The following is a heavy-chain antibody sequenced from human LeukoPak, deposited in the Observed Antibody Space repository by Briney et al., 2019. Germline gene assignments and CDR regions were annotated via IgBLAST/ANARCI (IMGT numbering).Heavy chain of an antibody. CDR2: ISSGSSYI. V-gene: IGHV3-21*01. D-gene: IGHD2-2*01. Sequence: GGSLRLSCAASGFTFSSYSMNWVRQAPGKGLEWVSSISSGSSYIYYADSVKGRFTISRDNAKNSLYLQMNSLRAEDTAVYYCARAADIVVVPAAAYGMDVWGKGTTVTVSS. J-gene: IGHJ6*04. CDR1: GFTFSSYS. CDR3: ARAADIVVVPAAAYGMDV.